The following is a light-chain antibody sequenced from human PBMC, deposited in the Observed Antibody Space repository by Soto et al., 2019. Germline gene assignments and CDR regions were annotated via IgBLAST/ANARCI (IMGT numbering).Light chain of an antibody. J-gene: IGKJ3*01. CDR3: QQRTNWPLT. CDR1: QSVSSY. Sequence: EIVLTQSPATLSLSRGERATLSCRASQSVSSYLAWYQQKPGQAPRLLIYDASNRATGIPARFSGSGSGTDFTLTISSLEPEDFAVYYCQQRTNWPLTFGPGTKVDTK. CDR2: DAS. V-gene: IGKV3-11*01.